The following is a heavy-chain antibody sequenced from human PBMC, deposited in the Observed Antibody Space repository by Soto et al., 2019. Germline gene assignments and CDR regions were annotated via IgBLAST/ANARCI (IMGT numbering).Heavy chain of an antibody. CDR2: FDPEDGET. CDR3: AKPFYDILTGYYTFDP. Sequence: ASVKVSCKASGYIFTSYGISWVRQAPGKGLEWMGGFDPEDGETIYAQKFQGRVTMTEDTSTDTAYMELSSLRSEDTAVYYCAKPFYDILTGYYTFDPWGQGTLVTVSS. D-gene: IGHD3-9*01. CDR1: GYIFTSYG. V-gene: IGHV1-24*01. J-gene: IGHJ5*02.